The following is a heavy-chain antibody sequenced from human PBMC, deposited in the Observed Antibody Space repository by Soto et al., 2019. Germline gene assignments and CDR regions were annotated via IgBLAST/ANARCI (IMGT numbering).Heavy chain of an antibody. V-gene: IGHV4-61*01. D-gene: IGHD2-15*01. Sequence: SETLSLTCPVSDGSVSSGIYYWTWIRQPPGKGLEYIGYIYYTGGTNYNPSLKSRVTISLHTSKNQFSLKLNSVTAADTAVYYCARAFCSGGCCYYFDYWGRGALVTVSS. J-gene: IGHJ4*02. CDR3: ARAFCSGGCCYYFDY. CDR2: IYYTGGT. CDR1: DGSVSSGIYY.